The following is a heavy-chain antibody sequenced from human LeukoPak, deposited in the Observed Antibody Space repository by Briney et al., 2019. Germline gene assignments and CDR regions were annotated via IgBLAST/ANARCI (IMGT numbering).Heavy chain of an antibody. J-gene: IGHJ6*02. Sequence: ASVKVSCKASGYTFTSYYMHWVRQAPGQGLEWMGIINPSGGSTSYAQKFQGRVTMTRDTSTSTVYMELSSLRSEDTAVYYCAREQGYSYGYLSIYYYYGMDVWGQGTTVTVSS. CDR1: GYTFTSYY. CDR3: AREQGYSYGYLSIYYYYGMDV. CDR2: INPSGGST. D-gene: IGHD5-18*01. V-gene: IGHV1-46*01.